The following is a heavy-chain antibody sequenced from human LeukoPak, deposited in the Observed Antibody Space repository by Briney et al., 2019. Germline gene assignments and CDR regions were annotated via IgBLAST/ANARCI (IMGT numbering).Heavy chain of an antibody. J-gene: IGHJ4*02. CDR3: ARQWLING. CDR1: GFSLSSYG. Sequence: GGSLRLSCAASGFSLSSYGMNWVRQAPGKGLGWVSSISESGGTTDYADSVKGRFTISRDNSKNTLYLQMNSLRAEDTAVYYCARQWLINGWGQGILVTVSS. D-gene: IGHD6-19*01. CDR2: ISESGGTT. V-gene: IGHV3-23*01.